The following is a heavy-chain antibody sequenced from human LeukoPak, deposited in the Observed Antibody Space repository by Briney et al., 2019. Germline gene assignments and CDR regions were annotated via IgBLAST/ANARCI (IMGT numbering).Heavy chain of an antibody. J-gene: IGHJ4*02. CDR1: GFTFSSYA. Sequence: GGSLRLSCAASGFTFSSYAMRWVRQAPGKGLEWVSGTSGSGAYTNYADSVKGRFTISRDTSKNTLHLQMNSLRAEDTAVYYCAKGGGAYFYEFDYWGQGTVVIVSS. CDR3: AKGGGAYFYEFDY. CDR2: TSGSGAYT. D-gene: IGHD3-22*01. V-gene: IGHV3-23*01.